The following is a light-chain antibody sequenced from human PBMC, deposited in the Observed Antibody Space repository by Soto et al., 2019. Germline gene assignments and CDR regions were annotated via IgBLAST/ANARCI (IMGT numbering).Light chain of an antibody. V-gene: IGKV1-8*01. CDR3: QQYYSYPLT. Sequence: AIRMTQSPSSLSASTGDRVTITCRASQGISSYLAWYQPKPGKAPKLLIYAASTLQSGVPSRFSDSGSGTDFTLTVSCLQSEDFATYYCQQYYSYPLTFGGGTKVEIK. CDR2: AAS. CDR1: QGISSY. J-gene: IGKJ4*01.